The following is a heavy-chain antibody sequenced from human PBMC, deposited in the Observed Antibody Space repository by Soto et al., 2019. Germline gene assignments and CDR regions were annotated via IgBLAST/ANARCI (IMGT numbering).Heavy chain of an antibody. J-gene: IGHJ6*03. D-gene: IGHD2-15*01. CDR1: GYTFTSYC. V-gene: IGHV1-18*01. Sequence: GASVKVSCKASGYTFTSYCISWVRQAPGQGLEWMGWISAYNGNTNYAQKLQGRVTMTTDTSTSTAYMELRSLRSDDTAVYYCARAQYCSGGSCYSYYYYYYMDVWGKGTTVTVSS. CDR3: ARAQYCSGGSCYSYYYYYYMDV. CDR2: ISAYNGNT.